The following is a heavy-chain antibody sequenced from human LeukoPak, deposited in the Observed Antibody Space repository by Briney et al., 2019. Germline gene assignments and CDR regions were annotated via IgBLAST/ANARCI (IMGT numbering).Heavy chain of an antibody. CDR2: IYYSGST. CDR3: ARWDPKMNWFDP. V-gene: IGHV4-59*01. CDR1: GGSISSYY. D-gene: IGHD1-26*01. Sequence: PSETLSLTCTVSGGSISSYYWSWIRQPPGKGLEWIGYIYYSGSTSYNPSLKSRVTISVDTSKNQFSLKLSSVTAADTAVYYCARWDPKMNWFDPWGQGTLVTVSS. J-gene: IGHJ5*02.